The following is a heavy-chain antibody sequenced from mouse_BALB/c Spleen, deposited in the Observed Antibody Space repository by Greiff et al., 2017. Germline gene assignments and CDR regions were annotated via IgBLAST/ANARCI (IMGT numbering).Heavy chain of an antibody. Sequence: EVQVVESGGGLVKPGGSLKLSCAASGFAFSSYDMSWVRQTPEKRLEWVAYISSGGGSTYYPDTVKGRFTISRDNAKNTLYLQMSSLKSEDTAMYYCARHKDITTAPFAYWGQGTLVTVSA. CDR3: ARHKDITTAPFAY. J-gene: IGHJ3*01. CDR2: ISSGGGST. CDR1: GFAFSSYD. V-gene: IGHV5-12-1*01. D-gene: IGHD1-2*01.